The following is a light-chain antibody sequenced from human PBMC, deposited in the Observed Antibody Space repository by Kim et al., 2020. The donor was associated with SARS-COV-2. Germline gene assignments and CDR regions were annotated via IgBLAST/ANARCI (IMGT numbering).Light chain of an antibody. CDR1: QSVSSSY. J-gene: IGKJ1*01. V-gene: IGKV3-20*01. CDR2: GAS. CDR3: QQYGSSPRT. Sequence: EIVLTQSPGTLSLSPGERATHSCRASQSVSSSYLAWYQQKPGQAPRLLIYGASSRATGIPDRFSGSGSGTDFTLNISRLEPEDFAVYYCQQYGSSPRTFGQGTKVDIK.